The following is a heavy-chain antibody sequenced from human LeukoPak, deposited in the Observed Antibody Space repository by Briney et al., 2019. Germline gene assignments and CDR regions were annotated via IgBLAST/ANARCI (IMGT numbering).Heavy chain of an antibody. CDR2: IFYSGNT. J-gene: IGHJ4*02. CDR1: GGSISSSSYY. V-gene: IGHV4-39*01. Sequence: SETLSLTCTVSGGSISSSSYYWGWIRQPPGEGLEWIGTIFYSGNTYYNPSLKSRVTISVDTSKNQFSLKVSSVTAADTAVHYCARHLIPTVPYSPFDYWGQGTLVTVSS. CDR3: ARHLIPTVPYSPFDY. D-gene: IGHD2-21*01.